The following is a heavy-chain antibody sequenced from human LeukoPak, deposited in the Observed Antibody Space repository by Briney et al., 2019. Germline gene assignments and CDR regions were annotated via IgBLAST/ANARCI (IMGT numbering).Heavy chain of an antibody. D-gene: IGHD5-12*01. CDR2: INHSGST. J-gene: IGHJ5*02. V-gene: IGHV4-34*01. Sequence: KASETLSLTCAVYGGSFSGYYWSWIRQPPGKGLEWIGEINHSGSTNYNPSLKSRVTISVDTSKNQFSPKLSSVTAADTAVYYCARGRIVATIMVLYLNWFDPWGQGTLVTVSS. CDR1: GGSFSGYY. CDR3: ARGRIVATIMVLYLNWFDP.